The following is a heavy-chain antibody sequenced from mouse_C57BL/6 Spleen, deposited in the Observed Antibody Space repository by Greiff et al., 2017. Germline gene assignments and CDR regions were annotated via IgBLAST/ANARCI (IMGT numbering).Heavy chain of an antibody. CDR3: ARRGPYSNYDFDY. J-gene: IGHJ2*01. D-gene: IGHD2-5*01. V-gene: IGHV1-59*01. Sequence: VQLQQPGAELVRPGTSVKLSCKASGYTFTSYWMHWVKQRPGQGLEWIGVIDPSDSYTNYNQKFKGKATLTVDTSSSTAYMQLSSLTSEDSAVYYCARRGPYSNYDFDYWGQGTTLTVSS. CDR1: GYTFTSYW. CDR2: IDPSDSYT.